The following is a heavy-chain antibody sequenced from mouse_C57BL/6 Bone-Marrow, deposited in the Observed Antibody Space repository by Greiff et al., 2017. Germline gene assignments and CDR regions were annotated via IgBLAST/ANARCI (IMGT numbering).Heavy chain of an antibody. J-gene: IGHJ4*01. V-gene: IGHV1-64*01. Sequence: QVQLQQPGAELVKPGASVKLSCKASGYTFTSYWMHWVKQRPGQGLEWIGMIHPNSGSTNYNEKFKSKATLTVDKSSSTAYMQLRSLTSEDSAVYYGAIAYYSNSNYAMDYGGQGTSVTVSS. D-gene: IGHD2-5*01. CDR3: AIAYYSNSNYAMDY. CDR2: IHPNSGST. CDR1: GYTFTSYW.